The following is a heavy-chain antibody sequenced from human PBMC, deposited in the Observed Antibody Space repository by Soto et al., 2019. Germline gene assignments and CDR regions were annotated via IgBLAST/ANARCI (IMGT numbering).Heavy chain of an antibody. Sequence: GSLRLSCAASGFTFSSYGMHWVRQAPGKGLEWVAVISYDGSNKYYADSVKGRFTISRDNSKNTLYLQMNSLRAEDTAVYYCAKPITLYGMDVWGQGTTVTVSS. V-gene: IGHV3-30*18. CDR2: ISYDGSNK. CDR1: GFTFSSYG. J-gene: IGHJ6*02. CDR3: AKPITLYGMDV. D-gene: IGHD3-10*01.